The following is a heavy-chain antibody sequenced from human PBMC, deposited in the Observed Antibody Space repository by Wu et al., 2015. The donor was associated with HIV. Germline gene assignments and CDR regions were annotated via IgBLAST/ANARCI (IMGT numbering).Heavy chain of an antibody. CDR3: ARAITVDTAMVTYWYFDL. Sequence: QVQLVQSGAEVKKPGSSVKVSCKASGGTFSSYAISWVRQAPGQGLEWMGGIIPIFGTANYAQKFQGRVTITTDESTSTAYMELSSLRSEDTAVYYRARAITVDTAMVTYWYFDLWGRGTLVTVSS. J-gene: IGHJ2*01. CDR1: GGTFSSYA. D-gene: IGHD5-18*01. CDR2: IIPIFGTA. V-gene: IGHV1-69*05.